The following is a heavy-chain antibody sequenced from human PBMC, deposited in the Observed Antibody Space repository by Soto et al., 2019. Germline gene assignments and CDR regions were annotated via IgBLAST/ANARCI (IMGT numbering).Heavy chain of an antibody. CDR2: ISYDGSNK. CDR1: GFTFSSYA. J-gene: IGHJ6*02. V-gene: IGHV3-30-3*01. Sequence: QPGGSLRLSCAASGFTFSSYAMQWVRQAPGKGLEWVAVISYDGSNKYYADSVKGRFTISRDNSKNTLYLQMNSLRAEDTAVYYCARARDSSSSGYYYYYGMDVWGQGTTVTAP. D-gene: IGHD6-6*01. CDR3: ARARDSSSSGYYYYYGMDV.